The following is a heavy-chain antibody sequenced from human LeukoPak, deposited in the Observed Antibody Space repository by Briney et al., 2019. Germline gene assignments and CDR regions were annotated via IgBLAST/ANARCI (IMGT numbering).Heavy chain of an antibody. V-gene: IGHV3-23*01. CDR3: ARLQYNDILTGVRIDY. CDR2: ISGSGGKT. CDR1: GFTFSNYA. Sequence: QPGGSLRLSCAASGFTFSNYAMSWVRQAPGKGLEWVSGISGSGGKTNFAESVKGRFTISRDSSKNTLYLQMNSLRGEDTAVYYCARLQYNDILTGVRIDYWGQGTLVTVSS. J-gene: IGHJ4*02. D-gene: IGHD3-9*01.